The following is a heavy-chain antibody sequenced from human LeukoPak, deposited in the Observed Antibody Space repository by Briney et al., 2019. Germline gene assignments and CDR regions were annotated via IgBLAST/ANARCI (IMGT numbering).Heavy chain of an antibody. CDR2: ISSSSCTI. Sequence: PGGSLRLSCAASGFTFSSYSMTWVRQARGKGLEWVSYISSSSCTIYYADSVRGRFTISRDNAENSLYLQMNSLRAEDTAVYYCARPYGSGGSCYGSVDYWGQGTLVTVSS. D-gene: IGHD2-15*01. V-gene: IGHV3-48*01. CDR1: GFTFSSYS. J-gene: IGHJ4*02. CDR3: ARPYGSGGSCYGSVDY.